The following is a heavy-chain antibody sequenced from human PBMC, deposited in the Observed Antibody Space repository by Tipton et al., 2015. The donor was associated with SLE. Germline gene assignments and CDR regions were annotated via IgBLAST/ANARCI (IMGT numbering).Heavy chain of an antibody. CDR3: AKWGVDVSMFDC. J-gene: IGHJ4*02. CDR2: ISSRGGVT. Sequence: GSLRLSCAASGFTFSNFGMSWVRQAPGEGLEWVSGISSRGGVTHYADSVRGLFTISRDNSKNMLYLQMNSLRVEDTAVYYCAKWGVDVSMFDCWGQGTLVTVSS. CDR1: GFTFSNFG. D-gene: IGHD3-16*01. V-gene: IGHV3-23*01.